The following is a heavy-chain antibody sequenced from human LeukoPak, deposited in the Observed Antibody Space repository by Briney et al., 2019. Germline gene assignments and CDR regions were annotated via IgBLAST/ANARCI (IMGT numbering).Heavy chain of an antibody. J-gene: IGHJ4*02. D-gene: IGHD6-6*01. CDR3: ASRIAVRGDDY. CDR1: GFTFSSYA. V-gene: IGHV3-23*01. CDR2: ISGSGGST. Sequence: PGGSLRLSRAASGFTFSSYAMSWVRQAPGKGLEWVSAISGSGGSTYYADSVKGRFTISRDNSKNTQYLQMNSLRAEDTAVYYCASRIAVRGDDYWGQGTLVTVSS.